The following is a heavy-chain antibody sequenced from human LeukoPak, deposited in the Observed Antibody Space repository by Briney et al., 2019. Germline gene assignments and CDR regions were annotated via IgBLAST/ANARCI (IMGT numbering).Heavy chain of an antibody. D-gene: IGHD3-10*01. CDR2: IYYTGRT. Sequence: SQTLSLTCTVSGGSISRGDNYWSWIRQHPGKGLECIGYIYYTGRTYYNPSLKSRVTTSIDTSRSQFSLRLSSVTAADMAVYYCARDRSGSSSLNAFDIWGQGTMVTVSS. CDR3: ARDRSGSSSLNAFDI. J-gene: IGHJ3*02. CDR1: GGSISRGDNY. V-gene: IGHV4-31*03.